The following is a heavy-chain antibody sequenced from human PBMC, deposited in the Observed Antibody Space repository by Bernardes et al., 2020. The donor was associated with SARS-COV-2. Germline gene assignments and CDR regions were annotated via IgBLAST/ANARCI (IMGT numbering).Heavy chain of an antibody. CDR2: ISSDGSST. CDR1: GFTFSTYW. Sequence: GGSLRLSCAASGFTFSTYWMHWVRQAPGKGLVWVSRISSDGSSTTYADSVKGRFTISRDNAKNTLYLQMNSLRAEDTVVYYCARPGRPGAYYFDYWGQGTLVTVSS. D-gene: IGHD3-10*01. CDR3: ARPGRPGAYYFDY. J-gene: IGHJ4*02. V-gene: IGHV3-74*01.